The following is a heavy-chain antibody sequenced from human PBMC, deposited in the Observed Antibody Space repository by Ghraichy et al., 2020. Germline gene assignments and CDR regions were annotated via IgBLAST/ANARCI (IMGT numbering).Heavy chain of an antibody. J-gene: IGHJ4*02. CDR1: GGSINSGDYY. Sequence: SETLSLTCTVSGGSINSGDYYWSWIRQHPGKGLEWIGYIYYSGSTYYNPSLKSRLTMSVDTSKNQFSLKLTSVTAADTAVYYCARGIAAAGHFDYWGQGTLVTVSS. D-gene: IGHD6-13*01. CDR3: ARGIAAAGHFDY. CDR2: IYYSGST. V-gene: IGHV4-31*03.